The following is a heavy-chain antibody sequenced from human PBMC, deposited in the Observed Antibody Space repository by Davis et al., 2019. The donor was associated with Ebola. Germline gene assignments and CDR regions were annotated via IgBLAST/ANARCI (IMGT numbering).Heavy chain of an antibody. CDR3: ARAQGIVGARVGWFDP. CDR1: GYTFTSYG. Sequence: ASVKVSCKASGYTFTSYGISWVRQAPGQGLEWMGWISAYNGNTNYAQKLQGRVTMTTDTSTSTAYMELRSLRSEDTAVYYCARAQGIVGARVGWFDPWGQGTLVTVSS. CDR2: ISAYNGNT. D-gene: IGHD1-26*01. J-gene: IGHJ5*02. V-gene: IGHV1-18*01.